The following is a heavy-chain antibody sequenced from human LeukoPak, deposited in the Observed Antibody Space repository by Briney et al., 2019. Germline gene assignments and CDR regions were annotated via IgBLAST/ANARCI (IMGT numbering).Heavy chain of an antibody. CDR3: VKVQIAEENDY. CDR2: ISSNGGST. V-gene: IGHV3-64D*06. CDR1: GFTFSSYA. J-gene: IGHJ4*02. Sequence: GGSLRLSCSASGFTFSSYAMHWVRQAPGKGLEYVSAISSNGGSTYYADSVKGRFTISRDNSKNTPYLQMSSLRAEDTAVYYCVKVQIAEENDYWGQGTLVTVSS. D-gene: IGHD6-13*01.